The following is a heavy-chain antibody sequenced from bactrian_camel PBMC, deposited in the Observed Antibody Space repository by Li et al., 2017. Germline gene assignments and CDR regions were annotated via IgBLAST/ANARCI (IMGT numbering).Heavy chain of an antibody. CDR3: TTGYGGTWWFDFGY. D-gene: IGHD6*01. CDR2: VYADGGRT. CDR1: YTSSRNC. V-gene: IGHV3S1*01. J-gene: IGHJ6*01. Sequence: HVQLVESGGGSVQAGGSLRLSCTYTSSRNCMAWLRRAPGKEREGVAAVYADGGRTVYADSVKGRFAISRDNAKSTLYLQLNSLKTEDTAMYYCTTGYGGTWWFDFGYWGQGTQVTVS.